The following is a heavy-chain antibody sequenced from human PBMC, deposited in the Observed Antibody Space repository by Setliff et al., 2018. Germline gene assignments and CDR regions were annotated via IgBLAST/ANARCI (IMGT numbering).Heavy chain of an antibody. CDR2: IQGTGNT. Sequence: KASETLSLTCTVTGGSFDSGTHYWSWIRQPAGKVPEWIGLIQGTGNTNYNPSLQSRATISIDTSKNQFSLNLSSVTAADTAVYYCARDNRARHYMDVWGKGTTVTVSS. J-gene: IGHJ6*03. V-gene: IGHV4-61*02. CDR3: ARDNRARHYMDV. D-gene: IGHD3-10*01. CDR1: GGSFDSGTHY.